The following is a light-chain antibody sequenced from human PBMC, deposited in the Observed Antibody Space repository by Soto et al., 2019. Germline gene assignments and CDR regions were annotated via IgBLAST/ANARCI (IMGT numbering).Light chain of an antibody. J-gene: IGKJ1*01. CDR1: QSVSSN. Sequence: EIVMTQSPATLSVSPGERATLSCRASQSVSSNLAWYQQKPGQAPRLLIYGASTRATGIPARFSGSGSGTEFTLTISSLQYEDFSVYYCKQYNNWPPETFGQGTKVEIK. CDR3: KQYNNWPPET. V-gene: IGKV3-15*01. CDR2: GAS.